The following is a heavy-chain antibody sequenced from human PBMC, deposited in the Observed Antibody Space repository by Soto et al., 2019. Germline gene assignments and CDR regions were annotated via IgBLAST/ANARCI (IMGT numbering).Heavy chain of an antibody. CDR3: ARTYYYGSSGYRLDY. V-gene: IGHV5-51*01. CDR2: IYPGDFDT. Sequence: PGESLTITGTCSGHSFTRYWIGWVRQMPGEGLEWMGIIYPGDFDTRYSPSFQGQVTISADKSISTAYLQWSSLKASDTAMYYCARTYYYGSSGYRLDYWGQGTLVTVSS. CDR1: GHSFTRYW. J-gene: IGHJ4*02. D-gene: IGHD3-22*01.